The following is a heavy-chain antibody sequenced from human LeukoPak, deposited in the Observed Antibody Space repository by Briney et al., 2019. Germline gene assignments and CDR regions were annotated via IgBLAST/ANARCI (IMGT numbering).Heavy chain of an antibody. V-gene: IGHV4-59*01. CDR3: ARTPPSRYCTSGVCYMSYNFDL. J-gene: IGHJ2*01. Sequence: SETLSLTCTVSGGSISSDYWSWTRQPPGKGLEWIGYIYYSGSTTYNPSLKSRVTISVDTSNKQFSLKLSSVTAADTAVYFCARTPPSRYCTSGVCYMSYNFDLWGRGTLVTVSS. CDR1: GGSISSDY. D-gene: IGHD2-8*01. CDR2: IYYSGST.